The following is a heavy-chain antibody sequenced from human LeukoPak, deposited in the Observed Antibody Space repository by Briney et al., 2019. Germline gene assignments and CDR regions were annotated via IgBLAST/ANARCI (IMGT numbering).Heavy chain of an antibody. CDR2: IYYSGST. CDR1: GGSISSSSYY. CDR3: AGPLVSGSMIDY. J-gene: IGHJ4*02. V-gene: IGHV4-39*01. Sequence: PSGTLSLPCPVSGGSISSSSYYWGWIRQPPGQGLEWIGSIYYSGSTYYNPSLKSRVTISVDTSKNQFSLKLSSVTAADTAVYYCAGPLVSGSMIDYWGQGTLVTVSS. D-gene: IGHD1-26*01.